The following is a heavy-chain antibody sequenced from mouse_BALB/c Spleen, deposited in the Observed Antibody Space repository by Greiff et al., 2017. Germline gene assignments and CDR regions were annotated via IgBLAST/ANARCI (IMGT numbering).Heavy chain of an antibody. CDR3: TSRGGYLYAMDY. V-gene: IGHV1-15*01. D-gene: IGHD2-2*01. J-gene: IGHJ4*01. CDR2: IDPETGGT. CDR1: GYTFTDYE. Sequence: VQLQQSGAELVRPGASVTLSCKASGYTFTDYEMHWVKQTPVHGLEWIGAIDPETGGTAYNQKFKGKATLTADKSSSTAYMELRSLTSEDSAVYYCTSRGGYLYAMDYWGQGTSVTVSS.